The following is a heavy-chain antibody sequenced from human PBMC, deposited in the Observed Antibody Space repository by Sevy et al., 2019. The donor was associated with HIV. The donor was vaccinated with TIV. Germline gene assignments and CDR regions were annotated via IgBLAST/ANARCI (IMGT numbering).Heavy chain of an antibody. CDR1: GFTFSNAW. Sequence: GGSLRLSCAASGFTFSNAWMSWVRQAPGKGLEWVGRIKSKTDGGTTDYAAPVKGRFTISRDDSKNTLYLQMNSLKTEDTAVYYCTTVKWELLTFEYGMDVWGQGTTVTVSS. D-gene: IGHD1-26*01. J-gene: IGHJ6*02. CDR3: TTVKWELLTFEYGMDV. V-gene: IGHV3-15*01. CDR2: IKSKTDGGTT.